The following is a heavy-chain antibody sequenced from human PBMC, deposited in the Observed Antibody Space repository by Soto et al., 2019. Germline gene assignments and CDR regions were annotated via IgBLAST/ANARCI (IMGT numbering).Heavy chain of an antibody. V-gene: IGHV4-34*01. D-gene: IGHD2-2*01. CDR1: GGSFSGYY. J-gene: IGHJ4*02. CDR3: ARGIGYCSSINCYSSRRLRFDS. CDR2: VNHSGTT. Sequence: QVQLQQWGAGLLKPSETLSLTCAVYGGSFSGYYWTWIRQSPEKWLEWIGEVNHSGTTYSNPSIKTRVTISVHTPKNQFSLKMSSVTAADTAVYYCARGIGYCSSINCYSSRRLRFDSWGQGTLVTVSS.